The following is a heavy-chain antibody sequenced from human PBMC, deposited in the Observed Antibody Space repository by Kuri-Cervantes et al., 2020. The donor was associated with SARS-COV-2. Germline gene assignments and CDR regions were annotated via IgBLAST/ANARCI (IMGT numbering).Heavy chain of an antibody. CDR1: GSTFSSYA. J-gene: IGHJ4*02. D-gene: IGHD6-13*01. CDR2: ISGSGGST. V-gene: IGHV3-23*01. Sequence: GGSLRPSGAASGSTFSSYAMSWVRQAPGKGLEWVSAISGSGGSTYYADSVKGRFTISRDNSKNTLYLQMNSLRAEDTALYYCAKLAAAGTGPSYWGQGTLVTVSS. CDR3: AKLAAAGTGPSY.